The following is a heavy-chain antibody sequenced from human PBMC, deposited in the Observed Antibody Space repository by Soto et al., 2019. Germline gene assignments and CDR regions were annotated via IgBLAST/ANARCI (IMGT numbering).Heavy chain of an antibody. CDR3: ARGGGGHLSPLET. CDR2: ISANDGGT. J-gene: IGHJ4*01. V-gene: IGHV1-18*01. D-gene: IGHD3-10*01. Sequence: QALLQQSGPEVKKPGDSVRISWWLYDCVFVTSVITWLPQAPGQGLGRMGWISANDGGTLSAMKFADRLVMHTDPRRNMDYLQLWDVTSDDSALYFCARGGGGHLSPLETWGHGTPVTVSS. CDR1: DCVFVTSV.